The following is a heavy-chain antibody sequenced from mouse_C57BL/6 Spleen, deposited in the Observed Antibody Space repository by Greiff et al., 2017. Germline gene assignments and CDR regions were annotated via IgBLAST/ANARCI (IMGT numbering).Heavy chain of an antibody. CDR2: IDPSDSYT. D-gene: IGHD1-3*01. CDR1: GYTFTSYW. Sequence: QVQLQQPGAELVKPGASVKLSCTASGYTFTSYWMQWVKQRPGQGLEWIGEIDPSDSYTNYNQKFKGKATLTVDTSSSTAYMQLSSQTSEDSAVYYCAAITKAMDYWGQGTSVTVSS. J-gene: IGHJ4*01. CDR3: AAITKAMDY. V-gene: IGHV1-50*01.